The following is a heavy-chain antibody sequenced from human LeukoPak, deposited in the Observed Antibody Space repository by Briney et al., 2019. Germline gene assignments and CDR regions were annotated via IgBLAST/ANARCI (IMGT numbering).Heavy chain of an antibody. CDR3: ARNRADGSGTYYQKNPLNFDS. V-gene: IGHV4-34*01. CDR2: INHSGST. Sequence: PSETLSLTCAVYSGSFSGYYWSWIRQSPGKGLEWIGEINHSGSTNYNPSLKSRITVSVDTPKNQFSLKLRSVTAADTAMYYCARNRADGSGTYYQKNPLNFDSWGQGTLVTVSS. CDR1: SGSFSGYY. J-gene: IGHJ4*02. D-gene: IGHD3-10*01.